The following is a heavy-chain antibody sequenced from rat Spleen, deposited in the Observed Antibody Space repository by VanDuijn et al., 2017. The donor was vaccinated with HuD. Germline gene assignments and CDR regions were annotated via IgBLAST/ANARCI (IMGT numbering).Heavy chain of an antibody. CDR2: ISYSVST. J-gene: IGHJ3*01. CDR1: GYSITSNY. D-gene: IGHD1-1*01. CDR3: ARASYYYSGDGGFAY. Sequence: EVQLQESGPGLVKPSQSLSLTCSVTGYSITSNYWGWIRKFPGNKMEWMGYISYSVSTSYNPSLKSRISITRDTSKNQFFMQLNSVTTEGTATYYCARASYYYSGDGGFAYWGQGTLVTVSS. V-gene: IGHV3-1*01.